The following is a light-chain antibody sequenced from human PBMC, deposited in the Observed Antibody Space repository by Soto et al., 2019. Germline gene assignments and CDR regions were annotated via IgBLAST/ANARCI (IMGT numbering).Light chain of an antibody. CDR3: QQYGSSQWT. V-gene: IGKV3-20*01. CDR1: QSVSSSY. Sequence: EIVLTQSPGTLSLSPGERATLSCRASQSVSSSYLVWYQQNAGQAPRLLIYGASSRATGIPDRFSGSGSGTDFTLTISRLEPEDFAVYYCQQYGSSQWTFGQGTKVDIK. CDR2: GAS. J-gene: IGKJ1*01.